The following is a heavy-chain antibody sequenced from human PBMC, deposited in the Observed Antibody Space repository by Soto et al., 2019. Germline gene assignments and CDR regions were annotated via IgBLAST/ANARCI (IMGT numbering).Heavy chain of an antibody. CDR3: ARQGGYSSSGRDDY. J-gene: IGHJ4*02. V-gene: IGHV4-39*01. CDR1: GGSISSSSYY. Sequence: SETLSLTCTVSGGSISSSSYYWGWIRQPPGKGLEWIGSIYYSGSTYYNPSLKSRVTISVDTSKNQFSLKLSSVTAADTAVYYCARQGGYSSSGRDDYWGQGTLVTVSS. D-gene: IGHD6-6*01. CDR2: IYYSGST.